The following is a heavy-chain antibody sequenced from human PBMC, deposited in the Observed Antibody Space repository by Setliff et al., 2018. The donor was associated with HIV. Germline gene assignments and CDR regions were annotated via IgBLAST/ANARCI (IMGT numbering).Heavy chain of an antibody. J-gene: IGHJ5*02. D-gene: IGHD2-15*01. Sequence: SETLSLTCSVSGGSISSGSYYWSWIRQPAGKGLEWIGYIYYSGSTNYNPSLKSRVIISVDTSKNQFSLKVRSVTAADTAMYYCARETCSFGGIDPWGQGTLVTVSS. CDR3: ARETCSFGGIDP. CDR2: IYYSGST. V-gene: IGHV4-61*10. CDR1: GGSISSGSYY.